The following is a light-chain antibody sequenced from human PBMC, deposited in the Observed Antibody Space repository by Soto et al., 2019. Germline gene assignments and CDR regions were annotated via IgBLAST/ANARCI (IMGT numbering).Light chain of an antibody. CDR3: QSYDSSNRV. CDR2: EDN. CDR1: SGGIASNY. J-gene: IGLJ2*01. Sequence: NCMLTQPHSVSESPGKTVTISCTRSSGGIASNYVQWYQQRPGSSPTTVIYEDNQRPSGVPDRFSGSIDSSSNSASLTISGLKTEDEADYYCQSYDSSNRVFGGGTKLTAL. V-gene: IGLV6-57*01.